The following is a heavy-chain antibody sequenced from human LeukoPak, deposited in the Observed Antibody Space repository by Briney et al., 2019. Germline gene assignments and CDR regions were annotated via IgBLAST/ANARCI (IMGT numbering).Heavy chain of an antibody. CDR2: ISGSGGST. J-gene: IGHJ6*02. V-gene: IGHV3-23*01. CDR1: GFTFSSYA. CDR3: AKATSRLYYYYGMGV. Sequence: GGSLRLSCAASGFTFSSYAMSWVRQAPGKGLEWVSAISGSGGSTYYADSVKGRFTISRDNSKNTLYLQMNSLRAEDTAVYYCAKATSRLYYYYGMGVWGQGTTVTVSS.